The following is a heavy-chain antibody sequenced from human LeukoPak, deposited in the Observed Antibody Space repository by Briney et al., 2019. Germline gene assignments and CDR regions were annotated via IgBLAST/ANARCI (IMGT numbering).Heavy chain of an antibody. V-gene: IGHV3-74*01. CDR2: INSDGSGT. D-gene: IGHD6-6*01. Sequence: PGGSLRLSCATSRVTFSIHSINWVREAPGRGRVWGSRINSDGSGTTYTDSVKGRFTISRDNAKNTLYLRMNSVRVEDTAVYFCARDRRSSSSPWVEFDYWGQGTLVTVSS. CDR1: RVTFSIHS. J-gene: IGHJ4*02. CDR3: ARDRRSSSSPWVEFDY.